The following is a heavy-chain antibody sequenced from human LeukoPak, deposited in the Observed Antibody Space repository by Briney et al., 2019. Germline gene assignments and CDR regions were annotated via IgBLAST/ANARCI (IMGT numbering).Heavy chain of an antibody. J-gene: IGHJ4*02. CDR3: ARDNDYVWGSYRYPPFDY. V-gene: IGHV1-18*01. Sequence: ASVKVSCKASGYTFTSYGISWVRQAPGQGLEWMGWISAYNGNTNYAQKLQGRVTTTTDTTTSTAYMELRSLRSDDTAVYYCARDNDYVWGSYRYPPFDYWGQGTLVTVSS. CDR2: ISAYNGNT. D-gene: IGHD3-16*02. CDR1: GYTFTSYG.